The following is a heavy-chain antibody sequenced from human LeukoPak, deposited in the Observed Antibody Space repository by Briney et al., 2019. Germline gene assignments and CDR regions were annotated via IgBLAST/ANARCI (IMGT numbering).Heavy chain of an antibody. J-gene: IGHJ2*01. CDR1: GYTLTELS. D-gene: IGHD2-2*01. Sequence: VASVKVSCKVSGYTLTELSMHWVRQAPGKGLEWMGGFDPEDGETIYAQKFQGRVTMTEDTSTDTAYMELSSLRSEDTAVYYCATLQIDPHIIVVPAAMGEWYFDLWGRGTLVTVSS. V-gene: IGHV1-24*01. CDR2: FDPEDGET. CDR3: ATLQIDPHIIVVPAAMGEWYFDL.